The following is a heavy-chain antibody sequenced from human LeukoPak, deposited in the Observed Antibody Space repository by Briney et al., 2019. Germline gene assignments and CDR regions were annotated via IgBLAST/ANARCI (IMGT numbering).Heavy chain of an antibody. Sequence: XMXWVRXXXXXXXXWXXAXSGSGGITYYAASVKRRFTISRDNAKNTLYLQINSLRAEDTAVYYCAKAGHYDSSGYQGIDYWGQGTLVTVSS. D-gene: IGHD3-22*01. V-gene: IGHV3-23*01. CDR2: XSGSGGIT. J-gene: IGHJ4*02. CDR1: X. CDR3: AKAGHYDSSGYQGIDY.